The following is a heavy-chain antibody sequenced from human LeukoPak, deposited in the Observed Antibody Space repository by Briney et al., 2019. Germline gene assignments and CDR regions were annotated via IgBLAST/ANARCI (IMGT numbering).Heavy chain of an antibody. D-gene: IGHD3-10*01. Sequence: SQTLSLTCTVSGASISSYYWSWIRQPPRKGLEWIGYIYHTGSANSKASLKSRVTISVDTSKNQFSLRLRSVTAADTAVYYCARVAYGSGSQTFYYYGMDVWGQGTTVTVSS. V-gene: IGHV4-59*01. CDR3: ARVAYGSGSQTFYYYGMDV. CDR1: GASISSYY. J-gene: IGHJ6*02. CDR2: IYHTGSA.